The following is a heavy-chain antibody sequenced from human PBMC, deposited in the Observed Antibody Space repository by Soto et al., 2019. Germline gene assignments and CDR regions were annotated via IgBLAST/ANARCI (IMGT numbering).Heavy chain of an antibody. CDR1: GGSISSYY. V-gene: IGHV4-59*01. D-gene: IGHD5-18*01. J-gene: IGHJ4*02. CDR3: ARSFVGSSYGVFDY. Sequence: SETLSLTCTVSGGSISSYYWSWIRQPPGKGLEWIGYIYYSGSTNYNPSLKSRVTISVDTSKNQFSLKLSSVTAADTAVYYCARSFVGSSYGVFDYWGQGTLVTVSS. CDR2: IYYSGST.